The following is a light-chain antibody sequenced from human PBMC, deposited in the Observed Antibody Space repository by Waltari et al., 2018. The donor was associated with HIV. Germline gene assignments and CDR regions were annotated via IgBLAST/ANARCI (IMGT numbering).Light chain of an antibody. CDR2: WGS. V-gene: IGKV2-28*01. CDR3: MQALQTIT. CDR1: QSLLHSNKKNY. J-gene: IGKJ5*01. Sequence: DIVMTQSPLSLPVTPGEPASISCKSSQSLLHSNKKNYLDWYLQKPGQSPQLLIYWGSNRASGVPDRFSGSGSGTDFTLKISRVEAEDVGIYYCMQALQTITFGQGTRLEIK.